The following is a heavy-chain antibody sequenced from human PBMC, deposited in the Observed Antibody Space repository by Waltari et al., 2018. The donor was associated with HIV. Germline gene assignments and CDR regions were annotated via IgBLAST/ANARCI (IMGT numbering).Heavy chain of an antibody. Sequence: EVQLMESGGGLVQPGGSRSLSCAASGFAFVSYAITWVRQSPERGLEWVAAIDGSGTKSFYADSVKGRFTLSRDNSKNTVFLQMNSLRAADTAIYYCAKAFYEDTAYYYDFWGRGTRVTVSS. D-gene: IGHD3-22*01. V-gene: IGHV3-23*01. CDR1: GFAFVSYA. CDR2: IDGSGTKS. CDR3: AKAFYEDTAYYYDF. J-gene: IGHJ4*02.